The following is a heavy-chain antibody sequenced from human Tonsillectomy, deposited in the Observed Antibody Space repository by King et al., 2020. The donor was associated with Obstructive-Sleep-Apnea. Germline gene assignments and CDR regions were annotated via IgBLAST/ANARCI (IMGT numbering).Heavy chain of an antibody. J-gene: IGHJ4*02. D-gene: IGHD3-22*01. CDR3: ARVPRMQWFHFDF. CDR1: GFTFSTYA. Sequence: VQLVESGGGLVQPGGSLRLSCAASGFTFSTYAVAWVRQAPGKGLEWVSCISGSGDNRYYRDSVKGRFTISRDNSKNTVYLQMNNLGAEDTAVYYCARVPRMQWFHFDFWGQGTLVTVSS. CDR2: ISGSGDNR. V-gene: IGHV3-23*04.